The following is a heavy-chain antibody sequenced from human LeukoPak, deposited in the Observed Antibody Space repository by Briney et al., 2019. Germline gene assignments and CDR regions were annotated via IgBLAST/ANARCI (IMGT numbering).Heavy chain of an antibody. Sequence: ASVKVSCKASGYTFTSYDINWVRQAPGQGLEWMGWINPNNGDTHYAQKFQGTVTMTRDTSISTAYVELSSLRSDDTAVYYCAGGVAGVYFYYYMDVWGKGTTVTVSS. J-gene: IGHJ6*03. CDR2: INPNNGDT. CDR3: AGGVAGVYFYYYMDV. D-gene: IGHD1-14*01. V-gene: IGHV1-2*02. CDR1: GYTFTSYD.